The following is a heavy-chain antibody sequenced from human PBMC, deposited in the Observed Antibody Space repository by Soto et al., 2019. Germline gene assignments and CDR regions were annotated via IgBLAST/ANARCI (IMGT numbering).Heavy chain of an antibody. J-gene: IGHJ4*02. V-gene: IGHV4-59*01. D-gene: IGHD3-22*01. CDR1: GGSISSYY. Sequence: QVQLQESGPGLVKPSETLSLTCTVSGGSISSYYWSWIRQPPGKGLEWIGYIYYSGSTNYNPSLKSRVTISVDTSKNQFSLKLRSVTAADTAVYYCARAYYDLEGDYYYFDYWGQGTLVTVSS. CDR2: IYYSGST. CDR3: ARAYYDLEGDYYYFDY.